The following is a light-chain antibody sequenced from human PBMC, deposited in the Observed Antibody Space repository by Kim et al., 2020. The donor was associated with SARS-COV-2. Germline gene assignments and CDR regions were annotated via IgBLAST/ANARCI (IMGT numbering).Light chain of an antibody. J-gene: IGLJ3*02. CDR3: SSYTSSNTWV. V-gene: IGLV2-14*01. Sequence: QSALTQPASVSGSPGQSITISCTGTSSDVGGYNYVSWYQQHPGKAPKPMIYDVSKRPSGVSNRFSGSKSGNTASLTISGLQAEDEADYYCSSYTSSNTWVFGGGAQLTVL. CDR2: DVS. CDR1: SSDVGGYNY.